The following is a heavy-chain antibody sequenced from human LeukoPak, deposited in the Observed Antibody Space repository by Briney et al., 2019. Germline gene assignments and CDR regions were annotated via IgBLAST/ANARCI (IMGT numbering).Heavy chain of an antibody. CDR1: GYGFTTYD. CDR2: MNPNSGNT. D-gene: IGHD5-18*01. J-gene: IGHJ4*02. V-gene: IGHV1-8*01. CDR3: AKNVRDTGTFDY. Sequence: ASVKVSCKASGYGFTTYDINWVRQATGQGLEWMGWMNPNSGNTGYAQRFQGRVTMTRDTSISTAYMELNSLTSEDTAVYYCAKNVRDTGTFDYWGQGTLVTVFS.